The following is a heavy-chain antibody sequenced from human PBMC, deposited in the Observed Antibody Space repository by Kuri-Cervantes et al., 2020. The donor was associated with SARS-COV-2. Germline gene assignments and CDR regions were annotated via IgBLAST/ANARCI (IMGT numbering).Heavy chain of an antibody. D-gene: IGHD2-21*02. Sequence: LSLTCAASGFTFSSYGMHWVRQAPGKGLEWVAFIRYDGSNKYYADSVKGRFTISRDNSKNTLYLQMNSLRVEDTASYHCAKDRGDFWYYYMDVWGKGTTVTVSS. CDR1: GFTFSSYG. J-gene: IGHJ6*03. V-gene: IGHV3-30*02. CDR3: AKDRGDFWYYYMDV. CDR2: IRYDGSNK.